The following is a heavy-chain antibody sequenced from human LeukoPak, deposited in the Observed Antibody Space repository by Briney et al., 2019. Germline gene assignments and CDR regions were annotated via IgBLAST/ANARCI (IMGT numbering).Heavy chain of an antibody. V-gene: IGHV1-18*01. J-gene: IGHJ4*02. CDR1: GYTFTSYG. D-gene: IGHD4-17*01. CDR2: ISAYNGNT. CDR3: AREVNGDYYFDY. Sequence: ASVKVSCKASGYTFTSYGISWVRQAPGQGLEWMGWISAYNGNTNYAQKLQGRVTMTTDTSTSTAYMELRSLRSDDTAVYCCAREVNGDYYFDYWGQGTLVTVSS.